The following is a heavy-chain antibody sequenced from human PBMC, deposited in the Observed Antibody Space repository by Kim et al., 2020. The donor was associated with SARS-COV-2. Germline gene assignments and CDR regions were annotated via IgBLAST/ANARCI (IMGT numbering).Heavy chain of an antibody. V-gene: IGHV1-18*01. D-gene: IGHD1-7*01. Sequence: KLQGRVTMTTDTSTSTAYMELRSLRSDDTAVYYCARDSDNWNYELYYFDYWGQGTLVTVSS. CDR3: ARDSDNWNYELYYFDY. J-gene: IGHJ4*02.